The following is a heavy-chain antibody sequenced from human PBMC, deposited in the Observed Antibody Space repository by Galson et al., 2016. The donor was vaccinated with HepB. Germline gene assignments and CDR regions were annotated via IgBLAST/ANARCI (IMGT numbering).Heavy chain of an antibody. CDR3: ARVYCIGGVCPFYFDL. CDR2: ITNTSSYI. V-gene: IGHV3-21*01. Sequence: GSLRLSCAASGFAFSSFSLNWVRQAPGKGLQWVSSITNTSSYIKYADSVKGRFTISRDNARKSLYLQMNSLRVEDTAVYYCARVYCIGGVCPFYFDLWGQGTLVSVSS. CDR1: GFAFSSFS. D-gene: IGHD2-8*02. J-gene: IGHJ4*02.